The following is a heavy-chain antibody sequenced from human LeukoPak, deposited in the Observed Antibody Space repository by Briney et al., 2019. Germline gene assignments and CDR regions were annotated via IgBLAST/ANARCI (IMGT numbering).Heavy chain of an antibody. CDR3: ARHSGSGSYYNPQHWFDP. J-gene: IGHJ5*02. Sequence: SETLSLTCTVSGGSISSYYWSWIRQPPGKGLEWIGYIYTSASTNYNPSLKSRVTVSVDTSKNQFSLKLSSVTAADTAVYYCARHSGSGSYYNPQHWFDPWGQGTLVTVSS. V-gene: IGHV4-4*09. CDR2: IYTSAST. CDR1: GGSISSYY. D-gene: IGHD3-10*01.